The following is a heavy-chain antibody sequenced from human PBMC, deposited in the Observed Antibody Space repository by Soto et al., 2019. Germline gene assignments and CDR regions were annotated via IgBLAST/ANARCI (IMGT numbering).Heavy chain of an antibody. D-gene: IGHD6-13*01. J-gene: IGHJ6*03. Sequence: EVQLVESGGGLVQPGGSLRLSCAASGFTVSSNYMSWVRQAPGKGLEWVSVIYSGGSTYYADSVKGRFTISRDNAKNTLYLQMNSLRAEDTAVYYCARVFMGGAAACFYYYMDVWGKGTTVTVSS. CDR3: ARVFMGGAAACFYYYMDV. V-gene: IGHV3-66*01. CDR2: IYSGGST. CDR1: GFTVSSNY.